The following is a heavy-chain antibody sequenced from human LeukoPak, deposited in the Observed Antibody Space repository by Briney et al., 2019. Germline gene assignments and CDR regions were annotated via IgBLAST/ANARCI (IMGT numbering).Heavy chain of an antibody. J-gene: IGHJ4*02. D-gene: IGHD2-2*01. CDR2: INPSSGGT. CDR3: TKVLIKYCSTPSCYVFDY. V-gene: IGHV1-2*02. CDR1: GYAFSGYY. Sequence: ASVKVSCKASGYAFSGYYIHWVRQAPGQGPEWMGWINPSSGGTNYAQQFQGRVTMTRDTSISTAYMELSRLTSDDTAVYYCTKVLIKYCSTPSCYVFDYWGQGTLVTVSS.